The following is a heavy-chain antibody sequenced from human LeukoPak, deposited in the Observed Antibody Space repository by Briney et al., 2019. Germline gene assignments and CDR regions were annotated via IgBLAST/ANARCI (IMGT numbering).Heavy chain of an antibody. V-gene: IGHV1-69*13. CDR2: IIPIFGTA. CDR1: GGTFSSYA. CDR3: AGHYGGNSRDAFDI. D-gene: IGHD4-23*01. Sequence: ASVKVXCKASGGTFSSYAISWVRQAPGQGLEWMGGIIPIFGTANYAQKFQGRVTITADESTSTAYMELSSLRSEDTAVYYCAGHYGGNSRDAFDIWGQGTMITVSS. J-gene: IGHJ3*02.